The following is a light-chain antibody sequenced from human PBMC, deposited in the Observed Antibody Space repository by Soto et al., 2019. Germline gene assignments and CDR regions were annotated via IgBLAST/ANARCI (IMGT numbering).Light chain of an antibody. V-gene: IGLV1-44*01. CDR2: SNN. J-gene: IGLJ3*02. CDR3: AAWDDSLNGWV. Sequence: QSVLTQPPSASGTPGQRVTISCSGSSSNIGSNTVNWYQQLPGTAPKLLIYSNNQRPSGVPDRFSCAKSGTSASLAISGLQSEDEDDYYCAAWDDSLNGWVFGGGTKLTVL. CDR1: SSNIGSNT.